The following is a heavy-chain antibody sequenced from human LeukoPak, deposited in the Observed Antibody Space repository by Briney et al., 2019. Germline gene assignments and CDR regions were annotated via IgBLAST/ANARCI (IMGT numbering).Heavy chain of an antibody. D-gene: IGHD3-22*01. J-gene: IGHJ4*02. Sequence: PGGSLRLSCAASGFTFSSYWMSWVRQAPGKGLECVANIKQDGSEKYYVDSVKGRFTISRDNAKNSLYLQMNSLRAEDTAVYYCARPSYYYDSSGYYYWGQGTLVTVSS. V-gene: IGHV3-7*01. CDR1: GFTFSSYW. CDR2: IKQDGSEK. CDR3: ARPSYYYDSSGYYY.